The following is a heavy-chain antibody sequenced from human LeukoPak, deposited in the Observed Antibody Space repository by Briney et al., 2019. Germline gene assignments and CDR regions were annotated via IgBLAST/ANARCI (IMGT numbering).Heavy chain of an antibody. J-gene: IGHJ4*02. V-gene: IGHV3-21*01. CDR2: ISSSSSYI. Sequence: GGSLRLSCAASGFTFSSSSMNWVRQAPGKGLEWVSSISSSSSYIYYADSVKGRFTISRDNAKNSLYLQMNSLRAEDTAVYYCARDLSTTQRGDWGQGTLVTVSS. D-gene: IGHD2/OR15-2a*01. CDR3: ARDLSTTQRGD. CDR1: GFTFSSSS.